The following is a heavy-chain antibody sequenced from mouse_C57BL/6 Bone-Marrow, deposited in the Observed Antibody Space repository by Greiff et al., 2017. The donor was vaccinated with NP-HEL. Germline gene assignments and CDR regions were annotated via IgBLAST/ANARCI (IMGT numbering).Heavy chain of an antibody. J-gene: IGHJ4*01. CDR2: IRNKANGYTT. CDR3: ARYGDYYGSYAMDY. Sequence: EVQRVESGGGLVQPGGSLSLSCAASGFTFTDYYMSWVRQPPGKALEWLGFIRNKANGYTTEYSPSVKGRFTISRDNSQSILYLQMNALRAEDSATYYCARYGDYYGSYAMDYWGQGTSVTVSS. V-gene: IGHV7-3*01. CDR1: GFTFTDYY. D-gene: IGHD1-1*01.